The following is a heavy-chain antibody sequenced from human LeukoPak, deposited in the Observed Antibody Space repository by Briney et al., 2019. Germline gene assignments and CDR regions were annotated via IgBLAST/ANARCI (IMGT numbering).Heavy chain of an antibody. CDR2: IYSGGNT. J-gene: IGHJ6*02. V-gene: IGHV3-53*01. D-gene: IGHD6-19*01. Sequence: GGSLRLSCAASGFTVSSNYMSWVRQAPGKGLEWVSVIYSGGNTYYADSVKGRFTISRDNSKNTLYLQMNSLRAEDTAVYYCARGGWYEDYYYYGMDVWGQGTTVTVSS. CDR1: GFTVSSNY. CDR3: ARGGWYEDYYYYGMDV.